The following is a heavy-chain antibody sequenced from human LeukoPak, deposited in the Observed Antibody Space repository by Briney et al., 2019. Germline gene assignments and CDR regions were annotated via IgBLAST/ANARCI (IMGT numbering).Heavy chain of an antibody. D-gene: IGHD2-21*02. CDR1: GGSFSGYY. V-gene: IGHV4-34*01. J-gene: IGHJ4*02. CDR2: INHSGST. Sequence: SETLSLTCAVCGGSFSGYYWSWIRQPPGKGLEWIGEINHSGSTNYNPSLKSRVTISVDTSKNQFSLKLSSVTAADTAVYYCARGGAYCGGDCYGYFDYWGQGTLVTVSS. CDR3: ARGGAYCGGDCYGYFDY.